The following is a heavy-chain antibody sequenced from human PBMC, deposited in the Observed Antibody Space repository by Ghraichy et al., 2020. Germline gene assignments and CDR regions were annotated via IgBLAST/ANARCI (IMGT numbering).Heavy chain of an antibody. Sequence: ASVKVSCKASGYTFTSYGISWVRQAPGQGLEWMGWISAYNGNTNYAQKLQGRVTMTTDTSTSTAYMELRSLRSDDTAVYYCARDLLSGIAAAGQWFRYWGQGTLVTVSS. CDR1: GYTFTSYG. D-gene: IGHD6-13*01. CDR3: ARDLLSGIAAAGQWFRY. J-gene: IGHJ4*02. CDR2: ISAYNGNT. V-gene: IGHV1-18*04.